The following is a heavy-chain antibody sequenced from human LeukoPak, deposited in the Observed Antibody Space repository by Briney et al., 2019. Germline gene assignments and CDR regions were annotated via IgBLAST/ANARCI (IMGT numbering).Heavy chain of an antibody. V-gene: IGHV1-24*01. CDR1: GYTLTELS. D-gene: IGHD3-16*02. CDR3: ATRMITFGGVIVPFDY. CDR2: FDPEDGET. J-gene: IGHJ4*02. Sequence: APVKVSCKVSGYTLTELSMHWVRQAPGKGLEWMGGFDPEDGETIYAQKFQGRVTMTEDTSTDTAYMELSSLRSEDTAVYYCATRMITFGGVIVPFDYWGQGTLVTVSS.